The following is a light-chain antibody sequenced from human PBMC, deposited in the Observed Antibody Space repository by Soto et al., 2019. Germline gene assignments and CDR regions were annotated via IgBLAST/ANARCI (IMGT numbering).Light chain of an antibody. CDR2: ASS. V-gene: IGKV1-9*01. J-gene: IGKJ5*01. CDR1: QGISSY. Sequence: DIQLTQSPSFLSASVGDRVTITCRASQGISSYLAWYQQTPGKAHKLLIYASSTLQSGVPSRFSGSGSGTEFTLTISSLQPEDFATYYCQQLNTFPVTFGQGTRLEIK. CDR3: QQLNTFPVT.